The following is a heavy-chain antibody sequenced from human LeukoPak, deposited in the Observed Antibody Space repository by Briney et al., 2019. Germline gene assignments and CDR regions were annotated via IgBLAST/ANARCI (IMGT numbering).Heavy chain of an antibody. CDR3: AKSGSSSWWSNWFDP. D-gene: IGHD6-13*01. CDR1: GFTFSSYA. V-gene: IGHV3-23*01. Sequence: GGSLRLSCAASGFTFSSYAMSWVRQAPVKGLEWVSAISGSGGSTYYADSVKGRFTISRDNSKNTLYLQMNSLRAEDTAVYYCAKSGSSSWWSNWFDPWGQGTLVTVSS. J-gene: IGHJ5*02. CDR2: ISGSGGST.